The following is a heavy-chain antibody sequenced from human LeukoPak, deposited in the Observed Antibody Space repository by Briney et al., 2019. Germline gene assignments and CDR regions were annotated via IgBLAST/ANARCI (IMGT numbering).Heavy chain of an antibody. CDR3: ASSLGTTTDFDY. D-gene: IGHD1-14*01. V-gene: IGHV4-61*02. J-gene: IGHJ4*02. Sequence: ASETLSLTCTVSGCSISSGSYYWSWIRQPAGKGLEWIGRNYTSGSTNYNPSLKSRVTISVDTSKNQFSLKLSSVTAADTAVYYCASSLGTTTDFDYWGQGTLVTVSS. CDR2: NYTSGST. CDR1: GCSISSGSYY.